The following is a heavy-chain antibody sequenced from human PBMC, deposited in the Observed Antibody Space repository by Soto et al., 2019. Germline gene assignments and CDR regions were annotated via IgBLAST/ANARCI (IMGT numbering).Heavy chain of an antibody. D-gene: IGHD1-26*01. CDR2: ISGSGGST. V-gene: IGHV3-23*01. Sequence: EVQLLESGGGLVQPGGSLRLSCAASGFTFSSYAMSWVRQAPGKGLEWVSAISGSGGSTYYADSVKGRFTISRDNSKNTLYLQMNSLRAEDTAVYYCAKEGSVSLTTDYYYGMDVWGQGTTVTVSS. CDR1: GFTFSSYA. J-gene: IGHJ6*02. CDR3: AKEGSVSLTTDYYYGMDV.